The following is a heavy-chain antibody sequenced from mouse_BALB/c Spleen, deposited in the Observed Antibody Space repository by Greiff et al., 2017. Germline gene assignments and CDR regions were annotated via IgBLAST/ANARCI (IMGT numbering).Heavy chain of an antibody. CDR1: GYTFTDYD. D-gene: IGHD2-10*02. Sequence: QVHVKQSGPELVKPGASVKMSCTASGYTFTDYDISWVKQRTGQGLEWIGEIYPGSGSTYYNEKFKGKATLTADKSSNTAYMQLSSLTSEDSAVYYCARQYGNYDDDWGQGTTLTVSS. CDR3: ARQYGNYDDD. CDR2: IYPGSGST. J-gene: IGHJ2*01. V-gene: IGHV1-77*01.